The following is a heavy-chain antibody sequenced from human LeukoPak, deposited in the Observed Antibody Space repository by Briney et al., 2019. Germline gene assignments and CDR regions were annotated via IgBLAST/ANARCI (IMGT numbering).Heavy chain of an antibody. CDR1: GFTFSSYA. V-gene: IGHV3-23*01. D-gene: IGHD3-22*01. CDR3: AKDPSLSYDSSGYYYHY. Sequence: PGGSLRLSCAASGFTFSSYAMSWVRQAPGKGLEWASGISGSGGNTYYADSVKGRFTISRDNSKNTLYLQINSLRAEDTAVYYCAKDPSLSYDSSGYYYHYWGQGTLVTVSS. J-gene: IGHJ4*02. CDR2: ISGSGGNT.